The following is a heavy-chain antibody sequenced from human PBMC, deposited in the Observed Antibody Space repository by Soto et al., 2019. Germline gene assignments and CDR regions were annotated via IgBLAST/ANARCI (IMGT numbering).Heavy chain of an antibody. CDR3: AHIVVAGLGYYFDY. J-gene: IGHJ4*02. V-gene: IGHV2-5*02. Sequence: QITLKESGPTLVKPTQTLTLTCTFSGFSLSSTRMAVGWIRQPPGKALEWLALIYWDDDKRYSPFLKSRLTIPKDPSKNQVVLTISNMDPVDTARYYCAHIVVAGLGYYFDYWGQGTLVTVSS. D-gene: IGHD6-19*01. CDR1: GFSLSSTRMA. CDR2: IYWDDDK.